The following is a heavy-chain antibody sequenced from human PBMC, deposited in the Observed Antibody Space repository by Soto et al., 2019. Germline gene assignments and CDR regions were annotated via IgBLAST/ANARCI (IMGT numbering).Heavy chain of an antibody. Sequence: QVQVVQSGAEVKKPGSSVKVSCKASGGTFGSYTVNWVRQAPGQGLEWMGRIIPIVGTINYSQKVHGRVTITADTSTSTAYMELPSLRSQDTAVYFCACGYSSSSELWGQGTRVTVSS. CDR2: IIPIVGTI. J-gene: IGHJ4*02. CDR1: GGTFGSYT. D-gene: IGHD6-6*01. CDR3: ACGYSSSSEL. V-gene: IGHV1-69*08.